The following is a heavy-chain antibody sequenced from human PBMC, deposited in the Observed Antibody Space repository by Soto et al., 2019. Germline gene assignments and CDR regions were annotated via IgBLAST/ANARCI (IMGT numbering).Heavy chain of an antibody. J-gene: IGHJ5*02. CDR1: GYTFTSYG. V-gene: IGHV1-18*01. CDR3: ARDLYSGYDYGFWFDP. D-gene: IGHD5-12*01. Sequence: ASVKVSCKASGYTFTSYGISWVRQAPGQGLEWMGWISAYNGNTNYAQKLQGRVTMTTDTSTSTAYMELRSLRSDDTAVYYCARDLYSGYDYGFWFDPWGQGTLVTVSS. CDR2: ISAYNGNT.